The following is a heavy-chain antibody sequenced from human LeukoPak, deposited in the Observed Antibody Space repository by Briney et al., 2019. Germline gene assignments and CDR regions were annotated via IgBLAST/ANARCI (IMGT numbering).Heavy chain of an antibody. J-gene: IGHJ6*02. D-gene: IGHD1-26*01. Sequence: SGGGVVQPGRSLRLSCAATGLTFSSYAMHWVRQAPGKGLEWVAVISYDGSNKYYADSVKGRFTISRDNSKNTLYLQMNSLRAEDTAVYYCARMELNGMDVWGQGTTVTVSS. CDR1: GLTFSSYA. CDR2: ISYDGSNK. CDR3: ARMELNGMDV. V-gene: IGHV3-30-3*01.